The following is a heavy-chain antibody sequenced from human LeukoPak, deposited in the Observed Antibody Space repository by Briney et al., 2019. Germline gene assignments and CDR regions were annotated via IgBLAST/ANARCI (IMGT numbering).Heavy chain of an antibody. D-gene: IGHD5-24*01. CDR3: ARINGYNWDY. CDR2: IYYSGST. J-gene: IGHJ4*02. CDR1: GGSINTFY. V-gene: IGHV4-59*08. Sequence: SETLSLTCTVSGGSINTFYWSWIRQPAGKGLEWIGYIYYSGSTNYNPSLKSRVTISVDTSKNQFSLKLSSVTAADTAVYYCARINGYNWDYWGQGTLVTVSS.